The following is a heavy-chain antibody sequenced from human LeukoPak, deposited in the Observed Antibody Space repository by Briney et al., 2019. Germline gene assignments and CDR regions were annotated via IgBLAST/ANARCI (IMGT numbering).Heavy chain of an antibody. V-gene: IGHV4-59*01. CDR3: ARSLSSSRFSLWKY. J-gene: IGHJ4*02. D-gene: IGHD6-13*01. Sequence: SETLSPTCTVSGGSISSYYLSWMRQLPGKGLEWIGYFYHSGGTNYNPSLQGRVTMSIDTPKNQFSLKLTSVTAADTAVYYCARSLSSSRFSLWKYWGQGTLVTVSS. CDR2: FYHSGGT. CDR1: GGSISSYY.